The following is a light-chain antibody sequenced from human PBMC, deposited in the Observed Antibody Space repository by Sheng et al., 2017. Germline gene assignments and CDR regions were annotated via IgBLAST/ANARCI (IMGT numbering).Light chain of an antibody. J-gene: IGKJ1*01. CDR3: QQYYNTPWT. V-gene: IGKV4-1*01. Sequence: DIVMTHSPDSLSVSLGERATINCKSSQSLLYSSTNKNYLAWYQLKPGQPPKLLISWASTRESGVPERFSGSGSGTDFTLTISSLQAEDVAVYYCQQYYNTPWTFGQGTKVEIK. CDR1: QSLLYSSTNKNY. CDR2: WAS.